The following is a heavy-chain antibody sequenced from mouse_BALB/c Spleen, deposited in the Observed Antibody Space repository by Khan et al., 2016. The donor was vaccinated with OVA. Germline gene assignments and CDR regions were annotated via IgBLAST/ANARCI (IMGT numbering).Heavy chain of an antibody. CDR1: GYTFTSYW. CDR2: INPTSGYT. J-gene: IGHJ2*01. Sequence: VQLQQSGAELAKPGASVKMSCTASGYTFTSYWMHWIKQRPGQGLEWIGYINPTSGYTDYNQKFKDKATLTTDKSSSTAYMQLSSLTSDDSAAYYCARDRIDVWGQGTALTVSS. CDR3: ARDRIDV. V-gene: IGHV1-7*01.